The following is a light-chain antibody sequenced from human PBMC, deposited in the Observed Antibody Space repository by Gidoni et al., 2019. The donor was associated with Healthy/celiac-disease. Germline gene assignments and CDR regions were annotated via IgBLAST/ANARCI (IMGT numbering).Light chain of an antibody. V-gene: IGKV3-11*01. CDR1: QSVSSY. J-gene: IGKJ5*01. Sequence: EIVLTQSPATLSLSPGERATLSCRASQSVSSYLAWYQQKPGQAPRLLIYDASNRATGIPARFSGSGSGTDFTLTISSLEPEDFTVYYCQQRSNCPPITFGQXTRLEIK. CDR2: DAS. CDR3: QQRSNCPPIT.